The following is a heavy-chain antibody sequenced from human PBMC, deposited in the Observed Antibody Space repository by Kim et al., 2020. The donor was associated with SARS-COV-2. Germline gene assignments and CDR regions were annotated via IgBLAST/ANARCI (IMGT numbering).Heavy chain of an antibody. CDR3: AKDPDSSGVGRYLDY. CDR2: ISNDGNTK. V-gene: IGHV3-30*18. CDR1: GFTFSTYG. Sequence: GGSLRLSCAASGFTFSTYGMHWVRQAPGKGLEWVALISNDGNTKYYADSVKGRFTISRGNSKNTLYLQMNSLRAEDTAMYYCAKDPDSSGVGRYLDYWG. J-gene: IGHJ4*01. D-gene: IGHD3-22*01.